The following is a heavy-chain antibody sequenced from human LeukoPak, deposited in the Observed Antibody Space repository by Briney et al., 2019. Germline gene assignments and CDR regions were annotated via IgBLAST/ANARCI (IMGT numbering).Heavy chain of an antibody. CDR3: AGGPPSIIAAAGVPYNWFDP. D-gene: IGHD6-13*01. CDR2: INTNTGNP. Sequence: GASVKVSCKASGYTFTSYAMNWVRQAPGQGLEWMGWINTNTGNPTYAQGFTGRFVFSLDTSVSTAYLQISSLKAEDTAVYYCAGGPPSIIAAAGVPYNWFDPWGQGTLVTVSS. V-gene: IGHV7-4-1*02. CDR1: GYTFTSYA. J-gene: IGHJ5*02.